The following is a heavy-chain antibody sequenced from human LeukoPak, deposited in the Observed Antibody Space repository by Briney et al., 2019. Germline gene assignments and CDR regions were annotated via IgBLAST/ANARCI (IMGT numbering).Heavy chain of an antibody. Sequence: VASLKVSCKASGGTFSSYAISWVRQAPGQGLEWIGGIIPIFGTANYAQKFQGRVTITADESTSTAYMELSSLRSEDTAVYYCARRGKGMDVWGKGPTVPVSS. CDR2: IIPIFGTA. CDR1: GGTFSSYA. V-gene: IGHV1-69*13. D-gene: IGHD4-23*01. CDR3: ARRGKGMDV. J-gene: IGHJ6*04.